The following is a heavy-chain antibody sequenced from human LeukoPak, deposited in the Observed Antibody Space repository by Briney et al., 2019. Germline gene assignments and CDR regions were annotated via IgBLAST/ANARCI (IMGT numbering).Heavy chain of an antibody. J-gene: IGHJ4*02. D-gene: IGHD6-6*01. V-gene: IGHV4-61*01. Sequence: PSETLSLTCTVSGGSISSGSYYWSWIRQPPGKGLEWIGNIYYSGSTNYNPSLKSRVTISVDTSKNQFSLKLSSVTAADTAVYYCARVVGQLATFDSWGQGTLVTVSS. CDR1: GGSISSGSYY. CDR2: IYYSGST. CDR3: ARVVGQLATFDS.